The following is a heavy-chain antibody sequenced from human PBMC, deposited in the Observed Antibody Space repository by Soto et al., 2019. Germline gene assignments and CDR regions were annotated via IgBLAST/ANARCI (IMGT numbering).Heavy chain of an antibody. D-gene: IGHD4-17*01. CDR3: AADYGDYDYYYYYYGMDV. Sequence: SVKVSCKASGFTFTSSAVQWVRQARGQRLEWIGWIVVGSGNTNYAQKFQERVTITRDMSTSTAYMELSSLRSEDTAVYYCAADYGDYDYYYYYYGMDVWGQGTTVTVSS. V-gene: IGHV1-58*01. J-gene: IGHJ6*02. CDR2: IVVGSGNT. CDR1: GFTFTSSA.